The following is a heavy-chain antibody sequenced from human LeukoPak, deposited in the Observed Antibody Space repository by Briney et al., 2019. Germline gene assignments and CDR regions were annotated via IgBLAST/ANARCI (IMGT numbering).Heavy chain of an antibody. CDR3: ARDAGYSSSYYLGYFDY. V-gene: IGHV3-48*03. CDR2: ISSSGSTI. Sequence: GGSLRLSCAASGFTFSSYEMSWVSQAPGKGLEWVSYISSSGSTIYSTDSVKGRFTISRDNAKNSLYLQMNSLRAEDTAIYYCARDAGYSSSYYLGYFDYWGQGTLVTVSS. J-gene: IGHJ4*02. D-gene: IGHD6-13*01. CDR1: GFTFSSYE.